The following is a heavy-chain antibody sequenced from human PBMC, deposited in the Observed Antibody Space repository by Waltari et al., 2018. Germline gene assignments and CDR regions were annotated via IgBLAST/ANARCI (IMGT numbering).Heavy chain of an antibody. V-gene: IGHV3-15*01. Sequence: EVQLVESGGGLVKPGGSLRLSCAASGFTFSNAWMSWVRPAPGTGREWVGRIKSKTDGGTTDYAAPVKGRFTISRDDSKNTLYLQMNSLKTEDTAVYYCTTGSGYCSSTSCYGDYYGMDVWGQGTTVTVSS. CDR2: IKSKTDGGTT. D-gene: IGHD2-2*01. J-gene: IGHJ6*02. CDR1: GFTFSNAW. CDR3: TTGSGYCSSTSCYGDYYGMDV.